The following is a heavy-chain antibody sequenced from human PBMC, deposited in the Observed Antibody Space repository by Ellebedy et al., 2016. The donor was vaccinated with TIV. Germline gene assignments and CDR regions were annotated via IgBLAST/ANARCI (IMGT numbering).Heavy chain of an antibody. CDR3: ARGSGWIIDY. V-gene: IGHV3-7*04. D-gene: IGHD6-19*01. CDR2: IKQDGSEE. J-gene: IGHJ4*02. Sequence: PGGSLRLSCTDSGFTVSSYWMQWVRQAPGKGLEWVANIKQDGSEEYYLDSVKGRFTISRDNAKKSLYLQMNSLRSEDTAVYYCARGSGWIIDYWGQGAPVTVSS. CDR1: GFTVSSYW.